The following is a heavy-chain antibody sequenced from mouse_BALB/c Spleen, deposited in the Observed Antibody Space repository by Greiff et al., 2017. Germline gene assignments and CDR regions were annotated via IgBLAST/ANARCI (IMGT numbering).Heavy chain of an antibody. D-gene: IGHD1-1*01. CDR2: ISSGSSTI. Sequence: DVMLVESGGGLVQPGGSRKLSCAASGFTFSSFGMHWVRQAPEMGLEWVAYISSGSSTIYYADTVKGRFTISRDNPKNTLFLQMTSLRSEDTAMYYCAREAAYYYGSSHWYFDVWGAGTTVTVSS. CDR1: GFTFSSFG. J-gene: IGHJ1*01. V-gene: IGHV5-17*02. CDR3: AREAAYYYGSSHWYFDV.